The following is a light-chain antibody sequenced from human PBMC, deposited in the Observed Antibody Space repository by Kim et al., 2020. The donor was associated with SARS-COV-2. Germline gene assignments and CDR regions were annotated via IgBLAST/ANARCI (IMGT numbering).Light chain of an antibody. J-gene: IGKJ4*01. CDR2: AAS. CDR1: QGIRNY. Sequence: ASVGDSVPITCRARQGIRNYLAWYQQKPGKVPKLLIYAASTLQSGVPSRFSGSGSGTDFTLTISSLQPEDVATYYCQKYNSAPLTFGGGTKVDIK. V-gene: IGKV1-27*01. CDR3: QKYNSAPLT.